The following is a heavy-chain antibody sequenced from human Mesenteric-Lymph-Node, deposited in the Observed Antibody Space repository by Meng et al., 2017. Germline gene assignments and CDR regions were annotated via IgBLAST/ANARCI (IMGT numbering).Heavy chain of an antibody. Sequence: GESLKISCQGSGYTFSNYWIAWVRQMPGKGLEWMGIIYPGNSKVKYSPSFQGQVTISADKSISTAYLQWSSLKASDTAMYYCARLRYQLLFGARGMDVWGQGTTVTVSS. CDR3: ARLRYQLLFGARGMDV. CDR2: IYPGNSKV. CDR1: GYTFSNYW. V-gene: IGHV5-51*01. D-gene: IGHD2-2*01. J-gene: IGHJ6*02.